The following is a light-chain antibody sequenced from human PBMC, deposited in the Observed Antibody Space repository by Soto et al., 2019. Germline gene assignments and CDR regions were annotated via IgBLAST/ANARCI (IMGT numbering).Light chain of an antibody. V-gene: IGKV1-8*01. CDR2: AAS. Sequence: AIRMTQSPSSFSASTGDRVTLTCRASQGISSYLAWYQQKPGKAPKLLIYAASTLQSGVPSRFSGSGSGTDFTLTISCLQSEDFATYYCQQYYSYPWTFGQGTKGEIK. CDR3: QQYYSYPWT. J-gene: IGKJ1*01. CDR1: QGISSY.